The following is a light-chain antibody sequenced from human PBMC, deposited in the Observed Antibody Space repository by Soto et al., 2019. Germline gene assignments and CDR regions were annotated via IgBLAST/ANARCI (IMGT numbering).Light chain of an antibody. CDR1: QTFSSH. CDR3: QQRSIWPLVIS. CDR2: DAS. Sequence: EIVLTQSPATLSLSPGERATLSCRTSQTFSSHLAWYQQKPGQAPRLLIYDASNRATRIPARFRGRGSGTDFTLPITILEPEDFAIYYWQQRSIWPLVISFGQGTRPEIK. J-gene: IGKJ5*01. V-gene: IGKV3-11*01.